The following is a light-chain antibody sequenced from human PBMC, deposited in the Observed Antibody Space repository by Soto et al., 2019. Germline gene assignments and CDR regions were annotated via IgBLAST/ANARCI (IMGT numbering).Light chain of an antibody. CDR2: GAS. CDR3: QQFSNNHWPPYT. V-gene: IGKV3-15*01. Sequence: EILMTQSPATLPVSPGERVTLSCRASQSITSTLAWYQQKPGQAPRLLIYGASARAAGVPDRFSVSGSGTDFTLTISSLQSEDFAVYYCQQFSNNHWPPYTFGQGTKLEIK. J-gene: IGKJ2*01. CDR1: QSITST.